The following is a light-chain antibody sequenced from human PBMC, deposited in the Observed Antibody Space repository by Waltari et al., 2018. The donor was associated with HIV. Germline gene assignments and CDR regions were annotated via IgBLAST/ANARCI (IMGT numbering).Light chain of an antibody. J-gene: IGLJ2*01. CDR1: RSNIGSNS. V-gene: IGLV1-44*01. CDR2: SKD. CDR3: SAWDDNLNAL. Sequence: QSLLIPPPSASGTPGPRLTISCSGRRSNIGSNSVNWDQQFPGTAPKLLIYSKDRRPSGVPDRFSGSKSGTSASLVINGLQPEDEADYYCSAWDDNLNALFGGGTKLTVL.